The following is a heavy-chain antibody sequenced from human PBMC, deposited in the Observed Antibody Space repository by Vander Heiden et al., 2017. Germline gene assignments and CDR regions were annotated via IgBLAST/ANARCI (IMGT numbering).Heavy chain of an antibody. CDR2: IWYDGSNK. Sequence: QVQLVESGGGVVQPGRSLRLPCAASGFTFSSYGMHWVRQDPGKGLEWVAVIWYDGSNKYYADSVKGRFTISRDNSKNTLYLQMNSLRAEDTAVYYCARGGALYSSSSGRYYYYGMDVWGQGTTVTVSS. V-gene: IGHV3-33*01. CDR3: ARGGALYSSSSGRYYYYGMDV. J-gene: IGHJ6*02. D-gene: IGHD6-6*01. CDR1: GFTFSSYG.